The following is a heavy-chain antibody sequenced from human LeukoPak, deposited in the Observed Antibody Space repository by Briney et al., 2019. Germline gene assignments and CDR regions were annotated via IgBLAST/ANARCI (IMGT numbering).Heavy chain of an antibody. J-gene: IGHJ4*02. Sequence: GGSLRLSCGASGFTFSSFVMSWVRQTPGKGLEWVATITGSGGNTYYADSVKGRFTISRDNSKNTLHLQMNSLRAEDTALYYCARRNFFDYWGQGTLVTVSS. CDR1: GFTFSSFV. CDR3: ARRNFFDY. V-gene: IGHV3-23*01. CDR2: ITGSGGNT.